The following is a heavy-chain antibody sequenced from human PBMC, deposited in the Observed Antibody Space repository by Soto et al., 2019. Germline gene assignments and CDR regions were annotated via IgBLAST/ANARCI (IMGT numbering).Heavy chain of an antibody. CDR2: IYTSGST. CDR3: AGNVYSPNWYFDL. V-gene: IGHV4-4*07. CDR1: GGSISSYY. J-gene: IGHJ2*01. D-gene: IGHD2-21*01. Sequence: QVQLQESGPGLVKPSETLSLTCIVSGGSISSYYWSWIRQPAGNGLEWIGRIYTSGSTNYNPPLKSRVTMSVDTSKNQFALKLSSVTAADTAVYYCAGNVYSPNWYFDLWGRGTLVTVSS.